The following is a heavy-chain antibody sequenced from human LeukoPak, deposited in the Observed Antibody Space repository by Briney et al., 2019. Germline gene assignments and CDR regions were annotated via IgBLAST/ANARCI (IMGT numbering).Heavy chain of an antibody. V-gene: IGHV3-23*01. CDR3: AKFAGGSYSYGMDV. J-gene: IGHJ6*02. D-gene: IGHD1-26*01. CDR1: GFTFSSYA. CDR2: ISGSGGST. Sequence: GGSLRLSCAASGFTFSSYAMSWVRQAPGKGLEWVSAISGSGGSTYCADSVKGRFTISRDNSKSTLYLQMNSLRAEDTAVYYCAKFAGGSYSYGMDVWGQGTTVTVSS.